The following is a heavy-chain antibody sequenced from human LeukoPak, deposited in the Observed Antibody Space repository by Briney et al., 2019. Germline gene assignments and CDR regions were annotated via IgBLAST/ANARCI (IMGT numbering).Heavy chain of an antibody. CDR2: RYYSGST. Sequence: SETLSLTCTVSGGSISSNTYCWGWIRQTPGQGLEWIGTRYYSGSTYYNPSLKSRVTISVDKSKKQLSLNLTSVTAADTAMYYCARIMLGDYKLLGGRADSWGQGTLVTVSS. CDR1: GGSISSNTYC. V-gene: IGHV4-39*07. CDR3: ARIMLGDYKLLGGRADS. J-gene: IGHJ5*01. D-gene: IGHD3-16*01.